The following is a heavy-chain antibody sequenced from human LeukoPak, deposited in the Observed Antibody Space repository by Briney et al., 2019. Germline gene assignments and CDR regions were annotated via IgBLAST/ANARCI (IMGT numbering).Heavy chain of an antibody. J-gene: IGHJ3*02. V-gene: IGHV3-23*01. CDR1: GFTFSSYA. CDR2: ISGSGGST. Sequence: GGSLRLSCAASGFTFSSYAMSWVRQAPGKGLEWVSGISGSGGSTYYADSVKGRFSISRDNSKNTLYLQMKSLRAEDTAVYFCAKKATVTTGPDAFDIWGQGTLVTVSS. CDR3: AKKATVTTGPDAFDI. D-gene: IGHD4-17*01.